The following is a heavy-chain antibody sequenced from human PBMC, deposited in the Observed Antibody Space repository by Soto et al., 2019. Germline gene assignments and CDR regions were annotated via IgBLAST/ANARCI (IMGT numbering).Heavy chain of an antibody. D-gene: IGHD6-6*01. CDR1: GGSFSGYY. J-gene: IGHJ4*02. V-gene: IGHV4-34*01. Sequence: PSETLSLTCAVYGGSFSGYYWSWIRQPPGKGLEWIGEINHSGSTNYNPSLKSRVTISVDTSKNQFSLKLSSVTAADTAVYYCARLNIAARPTPLLDYWGQGTLVTVSS. CDR2: INHSGST. CDR3: ARLNIAARPTPLLDY.